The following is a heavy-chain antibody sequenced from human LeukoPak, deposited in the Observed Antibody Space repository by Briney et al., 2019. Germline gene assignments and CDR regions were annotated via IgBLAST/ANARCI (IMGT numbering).Heavy chain of an antibody. J-gene: IGHJ4*02. D-gene: IGHD5-18*01. CDR3: ARDRERYSYGYESFDY. CDR2: TSSSSSYI. CDR1: GFTFSSYS. Sequence: GGSLRLSCAASGFTFSSYSMNWVRQAPGKGLEWVSSTSSSSSYIYYADSVKGRFTISRDNAKNSLYLQMNSLRAEDTAVYYCARDRERYSYGYESFDYWGQGTLVTVSS. V-gene: IGHV3-21*01.